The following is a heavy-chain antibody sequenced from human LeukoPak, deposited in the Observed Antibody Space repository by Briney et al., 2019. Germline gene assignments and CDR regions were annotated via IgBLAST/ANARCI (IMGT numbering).Heavy chain of an antibody. Sequence: SETLSLTCAVYGGSFSGYYWSWIRQPPGKGLERIGEINHSGSTNYNPSLKSRVTISVDTSKNQFSLKLSSVTAADTAVYYCARAAVNVDTAMVSFDYWGQGTLVTVSS. D-gene: IGHD5-18*01. CDR3: ARAAVNVDTAMVSFDY. CDR1: GGSFSGYY. J-gene: IGHJ4*02. CDR2: INHSGST. V-gene: IGHV4-34*01.